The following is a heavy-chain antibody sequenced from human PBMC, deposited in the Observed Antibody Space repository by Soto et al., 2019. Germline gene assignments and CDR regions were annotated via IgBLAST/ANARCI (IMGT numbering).Heavy chain of an antibody. V-gene: IGHV3-15*01. Sequence: GGSLRVSCAASVFTFSDALMSWVRQSPGKGLEWVGRIKSQADGGTTDYAAPVKGRFTISRDDSKNTLYLQLNSLKTEDTAVYYCTTVAGYCSGARCPVWGQGTTVTVSS. J-gene: IGHJ6*02. CDR3: TTVAGYCSGARCPV. CDR2: IKSQADGGTT. CDR1: VFTFSDAL. D-gene: IGHD2-15*01.